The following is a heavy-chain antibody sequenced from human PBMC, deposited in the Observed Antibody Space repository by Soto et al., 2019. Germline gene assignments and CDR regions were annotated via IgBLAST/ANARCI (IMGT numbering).Heavy chain of an antibody. J-gene: IGHJ6*02. CDR3: ASPRRPMVRGVRRYYYGMDV. CDR1: GGTFSSYA. CDR2: IIPIFGTA. D-gene: IGHD3-10*01. Sequence: QVQLVQSGAEVKKPGSSVKVSCKASGGTFSSYAISWVRQAPGQGLEWMGGIIPIFGTANYAQKFQGRVTITADESTSTAYMELSSLRSEDTAVYYCASPRRPMVRGVRRYYYGMDVWGQGTTVTVSS. V-gene: IGHV1-69*01.